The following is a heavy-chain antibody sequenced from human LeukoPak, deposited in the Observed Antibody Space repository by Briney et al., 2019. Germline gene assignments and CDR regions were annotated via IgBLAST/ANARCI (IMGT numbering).Heavy chain of an antibody. D-gene: IGHD2-15*01. CDR2: IYHSGST. CDR1: GGSISSSNW. J-gene: IGHJ4*02. Sequence: SETLSLTCAVSGGSISSSNWWSWVRQPPGKGLEWIGEIYHSGSTNYNPSLKSRVTISVDKSKNQFSLKLSSVTAADTAVYYCARGLGYCGGGSCWGFRYWGQGTLVTVSS. CDR3: ARGLGYCGGGSCWGFRY. V-gene: IGHV4-4*02.